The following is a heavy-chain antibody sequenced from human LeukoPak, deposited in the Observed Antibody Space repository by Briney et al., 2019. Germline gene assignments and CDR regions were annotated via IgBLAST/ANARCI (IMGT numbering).Heavy chain of an antibody. CDR3: AKGVPYSSSSVYFDY. CDR2: ISDDGRNT. D-gene: IGHD6-6*01. V-gene: IGHV3-23*01. CDR1: GFTFSTYG. J-gene: IGHJ4*02. Sequence: GGSLRLSCTASGFTFSTYGMNWVRQAPGKGLEWVSSISDDGRNTYYTDSVKGRFTVSRDNSKNTLYLQMNGLRADDTAVYYCAKGVPYSSSSVYFDYWGQGILVTVSS.